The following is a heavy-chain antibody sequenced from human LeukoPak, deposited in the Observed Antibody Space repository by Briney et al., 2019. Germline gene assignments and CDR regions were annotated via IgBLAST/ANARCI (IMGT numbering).Heavy chain of an antibody. CDR3: ASPNRWFSWFDP. V-gene: IGHV4-39*01. CDR2: IYYSGST. J-gene: IGHJ5*02. Sequence: PSETLSLTCTVSGGSISSSSYYWGWIRQPPGKGLEWIGSIYYSGSTYYNPSLKSRVTISVDTSKNQFSLKLSSVTAADTAVYYCASPNRWFSWFDPWGQGTLVTVSS. D-gene: IGHD3-10*01. CDR1: GGSISSSSYY.